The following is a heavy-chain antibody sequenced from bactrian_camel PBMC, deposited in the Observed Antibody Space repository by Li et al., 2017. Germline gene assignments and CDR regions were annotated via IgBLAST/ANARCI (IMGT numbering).Heavy chain of an antibody. D-gene: IGHD1*01. CDR3: AADRNPPYCSPDYCFADN. J-gene: IGHJ4*01. Sequence: HVQLVESGGGSVQAGGSLRLACEASGLTYRTYWMAWFRQAAGKQREWVASISPTGRQTYIGSVKGRFAISLDSGRNLLALQMDSLKPEDTAMYYCAADRNPPYCSPDYCFADNWGQGTQVTVS. V-gene: IGHV3S1*01. CDR2: ISPTGRQT. CDR1: GLTYRTYW.